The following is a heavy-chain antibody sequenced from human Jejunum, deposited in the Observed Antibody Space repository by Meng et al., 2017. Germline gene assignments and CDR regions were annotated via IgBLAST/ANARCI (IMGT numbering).Heavy chain of an antibody. CDR2: IYYSGST. D-gene: IGHD1-1*01. J-gene: IGHJ2*01. V-gene: IGHV4-31*01. CDR3: ARVNWTSSYWYFDL. Sequence: PLQEAGPGLGKPSHTPSLSCTVSGASMSSGNYHWTWIRQHPGKGLEWIGYIYYSGSTYYNPSLQSLVTISIDMSENQFSLKLTSVTAADTAVYYCARVNWTSSYWYFDLWGRGTLVTVSS. CDR1: GASMSSGNYH.